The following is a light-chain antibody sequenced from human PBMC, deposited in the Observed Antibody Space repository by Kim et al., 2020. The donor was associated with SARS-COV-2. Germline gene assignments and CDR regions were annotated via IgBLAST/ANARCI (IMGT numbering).Light chain of an antibody. V-gene: IGKV3D-15*01. Sequence: EIVMTQSPATLSVSPGEGATLSCRASQSVSTNLAWYQQKPGQAPRLLIYGAYTRATGIPDRFFGSGSGTEFTPTITSLQSEDFAVYYCQQYNNWPPWTFGQGTKVDIK. J-gene: IGKJ1*01. CDR1: QSVSTN. CDR2: GAY. CDR3: QQYNNWPPWT.